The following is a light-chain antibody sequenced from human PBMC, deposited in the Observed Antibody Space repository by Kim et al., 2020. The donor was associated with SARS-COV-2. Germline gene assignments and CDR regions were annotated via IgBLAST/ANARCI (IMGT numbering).Light chain of an antibody. J-gene: IGLJ2*01. CDR3: QAWDSSTVV. CDR2: QDS. V-gene: IGLV3-1*01. Sequence: LSRGQTARITCSGDKLGDKYACWYQKKPGQSPVLVIYQDSKRPSGIPERFSGSNSGNTATLTISGTQAMDEADYYCQAWDSSTVVFGGGTQLTVL. CDR1: KLGDKY.